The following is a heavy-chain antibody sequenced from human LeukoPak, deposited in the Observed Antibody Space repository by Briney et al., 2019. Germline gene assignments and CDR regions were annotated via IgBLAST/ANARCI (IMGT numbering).Heavy chain of an antibody. CDR3: ARTLYIAAAPGGFDY. J-gene: IGHJ4*02. D-gene: IGHD6-13*01. Sequence: ASVKVSCKASGYTFTSYGISWVRQAPGQGLEWMGWINPNSGGTNYAQKFQGRVTMTRDTSISTAYMELSRLRSDDTAVYYCARTLYIAAAPGGFDYWGQGTLVTVSS. CDR1: GYTFTSYG. CDR2: INPNSGGT. V-gene: IGHV1-2*02.